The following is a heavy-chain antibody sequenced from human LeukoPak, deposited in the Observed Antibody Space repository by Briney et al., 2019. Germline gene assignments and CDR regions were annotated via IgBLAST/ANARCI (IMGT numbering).Heavy chain of an antibody. V-gene: IGHV1-8*03. CDR2: NNPNNGDS. CDR1: GYTFTNYH. D-gene: IGHD6-25*01. CDR3: ARTTSFTASGYDY. J-gene: IGHJ4*02. Sequence: ASVKVACKAAGYTFTNYHINWVRQATGQGRELMGWNNPNNGDSGFAQKFQGRVTITRDTAMTTAYMELSSLTSEDTAVYFCARTTSFTASGYDYWGQGTLVTVSS.